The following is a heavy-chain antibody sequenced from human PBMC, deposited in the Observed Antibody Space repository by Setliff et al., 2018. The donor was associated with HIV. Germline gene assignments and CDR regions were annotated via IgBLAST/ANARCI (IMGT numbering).Heavy chain of an antibody. V-gene: IGHV4-4*08. Sequence: ASETLSLTCTVSGGSISSHYWSWIRQPPGKGLEWIGYIYSSGSTKYHPSLKSRLTISVDTSKKQFSLKLSSVTAADTAVYYCARLGYCSRTTCYGYYHMDVWGKGTTVTVSS. CDR1: GGSISSHY. J-gene: IGHJ6*03. CDR3: ARLGYCSRTTCYGYYHMDV. D-gene: IGHD2-2*01. CDR2: IYSSGST.